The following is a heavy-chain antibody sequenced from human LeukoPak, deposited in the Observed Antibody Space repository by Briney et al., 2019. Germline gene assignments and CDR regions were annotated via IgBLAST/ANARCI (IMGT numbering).Heavy chain of an antibody. CDR2: INPNSGRT. D-gene: IGHD6-13*01. CDR1: GYTFTSSD. Sequence: ASVKVSCKASGYTFTSSDINWVRQAAGQGLEWMGWINPNSGRTGYAQKFQGRVTMTANTSISTAYMELRNLRFDDTAVYYCARGRSGLTAAGTYDYWGQGTLITVSS. CDR3: ARGRSGLTAAGTYDY. J-gene: IGHJ4*02. V-gene: IGHV1-8*01.